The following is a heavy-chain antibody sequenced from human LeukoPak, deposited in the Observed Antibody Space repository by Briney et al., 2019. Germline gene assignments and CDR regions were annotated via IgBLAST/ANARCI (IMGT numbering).Heavy chain of an antibody. CDR1: GFTFSSYS. CDR3: ATWFGEDAFDI. D-gene: IGHD3-10*01. V-gene: IGHV3-48*04. Sequence: GGSLRLSCVASGFTFSSYSMNWVRQAPGKGLEWVSYISSSRSTIYYADSVKGRFTISRDNVKNSLYLQMKSLRAEDTAVYYCATWFGEDAFDIWGQGTMVIVSS. CDR2: ISSSRSTI. J-gene: IGHJ3*02.